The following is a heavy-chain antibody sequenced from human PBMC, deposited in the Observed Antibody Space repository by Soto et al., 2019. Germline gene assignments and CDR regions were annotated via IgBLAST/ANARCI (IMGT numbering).Heavy chain of an antibody. CDR1: GFTFSSHS. V-gene: IGHV3-21*01. CDR2: ISSSSSYI. CDR3: ARRKEYYYYGMGV. J-gene: IGHJ6*02. Sequence: GGSLRLSCAASGFTFSSHSMNWVRQAPGKGLEWVSSISSSSSYIYYADSVKGRFNISRDNAKNSLYLQMNSLRAEDTAVYYCARRKEYYYYGMGVWGQGTTVTVSS.